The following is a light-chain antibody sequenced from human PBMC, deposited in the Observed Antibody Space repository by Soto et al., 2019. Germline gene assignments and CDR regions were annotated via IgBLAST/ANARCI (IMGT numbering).Light chain of an antibody. CDR2: DVS. J-gene: IGLJ1*01. Sequence: QSVLTQPASVSGSPGQSITISCSGTSSDVGGYNYVSWYQQHPGKAPQVMIYDVSNRPSGVSNRFSGSKSGNTASLTISGLQAEDEADYFCSSFTSSMTNVFGSGTK. CDR1: SSDVGGYNY. CDR3: SSFTSSMTNV. V-gene: IGLV2-14*01.